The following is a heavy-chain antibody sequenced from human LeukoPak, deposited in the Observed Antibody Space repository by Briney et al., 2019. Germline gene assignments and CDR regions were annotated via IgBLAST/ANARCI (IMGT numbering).Heavy chain of an antibody. D-gene: IGHD6-19*01. V-gene: IGHV3-23*01. CDR3: AKEKYSSGFFDY. CDR2: ISGSGGGT. J-gene: IGHJ4*02. CDR1: GFMFSTYA. Sequence: GGSLRLSCAASGFMFSTYAMSWVRQAPGKGLECVSAISGSGGGTYYADSVKGRFTVSRDNSKNTLYLQMNSLRREDTAVYYCAKEKYSSGFFDYWGQGTLVTVSS.